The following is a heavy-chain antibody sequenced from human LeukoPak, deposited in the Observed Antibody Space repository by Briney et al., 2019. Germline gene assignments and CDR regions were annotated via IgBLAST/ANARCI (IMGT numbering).Heavy chain of an antibody. D-gene: IGHD1-14*01. Sequence: SETLSLTCTVSGGSISSGGFSWSWIRQPPGKGLEWIGYFYHSGSTYYNPSLKSRVFISVDGSKNQLSLRLISVTAADTAMYYCAKSPTGEPGPFDIWGQGTMVTVSS. J-gene: IGHJ3*02. CDR2: FYHSGST. V-gene: IGHV4-30-2*01. CDR1: GGSISSGGFS. CDR3: AKSPTGEPGPFDI.